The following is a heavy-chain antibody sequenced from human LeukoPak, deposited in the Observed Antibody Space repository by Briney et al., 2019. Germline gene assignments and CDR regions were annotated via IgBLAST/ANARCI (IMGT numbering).Heavy chain of an antibody. V-gene: IGHV4-31*03. D-gene: IGHD2-2*02. CDR1: GGSISSGGYY. Sequence: PSETLSLTCTVSGGSISSGGYYWSWIRQHPGKGLEWIGYIYYSGSTYYNPSLKSRVTISVDTSKNQFSLKLSSVTAADTAVYYCASLIVVVPAAISFVGWFDPWGQGTLVTVSS. CDR3: ASLIVVVPAAISFVGWFDP. CDR2: IYYSGST. J-gene: IGHJ5*02.